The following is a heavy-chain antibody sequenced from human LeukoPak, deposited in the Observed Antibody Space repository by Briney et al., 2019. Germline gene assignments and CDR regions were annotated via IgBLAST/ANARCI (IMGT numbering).Heavy chain of an antibody. D-gene: IGHD2-8*01. CDR1: GFTFSSYG. Sequence: PGGSLRLSCAASGFTFSSYGMHWVRQAPGKGLEWVANIKQDGSEKYYVDSVKGRFTISRDNAKNSLYLQMNSLRAEDTAVYYCARGAGSNGQDWFDPWGRGTLVTVSS. J-gene: IGHJ5*02. CDR2: IKQDGSEK. V-gene: IGHV3-7*03. CDR3: ARGAGSNGQDWFDP.